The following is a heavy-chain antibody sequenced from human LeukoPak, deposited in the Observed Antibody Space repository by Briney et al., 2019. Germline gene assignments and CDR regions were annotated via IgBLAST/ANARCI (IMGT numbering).Heavy chain of an antibody. J-gene: IGHJ6*02. CDR2: INPNSGGT. D-gene: IGHD3-9*01. Sequence: GASVKVSCKASGYTFTGYYMHWVRQAPGQGLEWMGWINPNSGGTNYAQKFQGRVTMTRDTSISTAYMELSRLRSDDTAVYYCARDRLRYFDWLNYYYGMDVWGRGTTVTVSS. CDR1: GYTFTGYY. V-gene: IGHV1-2*02. CDR3: ARDRLRYFDWLNYYYGMDV.